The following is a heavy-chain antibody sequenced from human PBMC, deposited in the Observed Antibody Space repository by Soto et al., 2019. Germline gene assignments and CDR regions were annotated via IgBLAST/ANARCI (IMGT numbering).Heavy chain of an antibody. Sequence: PSETLSLTCTVSGASISYGGFSWSWIRQSPGKGLEGIGYISHLENTYLHPSFKSRLTMSIDRTRNQFSLKLSSVTAADMAVYYCARGGGYDSFDYWGQGVLVTVSS. CDR3: ARGGGYDSFDY. CDR2: ISHLENT. J-gene: IGHJ4*02. D-gene: IGHD5-12*01. CDR1: GASISYGGFS. V-gene: IGHV4-30-2*06.